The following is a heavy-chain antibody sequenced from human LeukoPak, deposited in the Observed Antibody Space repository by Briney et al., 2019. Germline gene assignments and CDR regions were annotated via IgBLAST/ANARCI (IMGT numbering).Heavy chain of an antibody. CDR2: FYHSGST. D-gene: IGHD3-22*01. J-gene: IGHJ6*02. CDR3: ARDDYYDSSGPGYYYYCMDV. CDR1: GGSFSRYY. Sequence: SDTLSLTCAVYGGSFSRYYWSWIRHPPGKGLEWIGEFYHSGSTNYNPSLKSRVTISVDTSKNQFSLKLSSVTAADTAVYYCARDDYYDSSGPGYYYYCMDVWGQGTTVSVSS. V-gene: IGHV4-34*01.